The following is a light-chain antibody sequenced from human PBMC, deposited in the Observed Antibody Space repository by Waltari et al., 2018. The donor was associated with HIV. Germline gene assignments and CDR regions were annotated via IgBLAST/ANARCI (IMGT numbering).Light chain of an antibody. V-gene: IGKV1-39*01. Sequence: DIQMTQSPSSLSASVGDRVTIICRASQSIGNYLNWYHQKSGTAPELLIYAASSLQSGVPSRFSGSGSVTDFTLTITSLQPEDFATYYCQQSSSSPPTFSQGTKVEI. CDR3: QQSSSSPPT. J-gene: IGKJ2*01. CDR2: AAS. CDR1: QSIGNY.